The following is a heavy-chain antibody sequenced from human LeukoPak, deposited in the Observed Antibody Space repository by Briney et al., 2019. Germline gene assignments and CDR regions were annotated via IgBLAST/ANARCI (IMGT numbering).Heavy chain of an antibody. CDR2: IYTSGST. CDR1: GSISSGSYY. V-gene: IGHV4-61*02. Sequence: SETLSLTCTVSGSISSGSYYWSWIRQPAGKGLEWIGRIYTSGSTNYNPSLESRVTISVDTSKNQFSLKLTSLTAADTAVYYCAREGQQLVPPFDYWGQGNLVTVSS. J-gene: IGHJ4*02. CDR3: AREGQQLVPPFDY. D-gene: IGHD6-6*01.